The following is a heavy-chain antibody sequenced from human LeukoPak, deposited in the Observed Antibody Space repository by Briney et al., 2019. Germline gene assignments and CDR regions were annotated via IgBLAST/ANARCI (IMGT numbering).Heavy chain of an antibody. CDR2: INTGNGNT. Sequence: GASVKVSCKASGYTFTNYAILWVRQAPGQRLEWMGWINTGNGNTKYSQKFQGRITITRDTSASTSYMELSSLRSEDTAVYYCARDYDVLTGYFIDSVAFDIWGQGTMVTVSS. D-gene: IGHD3-9*01. CDR3: ARDYDVLTGYFIDSVAFDI. V-gene: IGHV1-3*04. CDR1: GYTFTNYA. J-gene: IGHJ3*02.